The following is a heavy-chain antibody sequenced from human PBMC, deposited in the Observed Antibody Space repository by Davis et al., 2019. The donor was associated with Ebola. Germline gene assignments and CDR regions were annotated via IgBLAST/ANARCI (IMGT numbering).Heavy chain of an antibody. J-gene: IGHJ3*02. Sequence: SLKISCAASGFTFDDYAMHWVRQAPGKGLEWVSGISWNSGSIGYADSVKGRFTISRDNAKNSLYLQMNSLRAEDTAVYYCARRNDIWGQGTMVTVSS. CDR3: ARRNDI. CDR2: ISWNSGSI. V-gene: IGHV3-9*01. CDR1: GFTFDDYA.